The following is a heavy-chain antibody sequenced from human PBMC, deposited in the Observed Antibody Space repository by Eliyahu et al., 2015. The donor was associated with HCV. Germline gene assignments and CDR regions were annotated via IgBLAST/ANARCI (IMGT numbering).Heavy chain of an antibody. CDR3: TTCVRYFDWLSPYDSFDI. V-gene: IGHV3-15*02. Sequence: EVQLVESGGALVGPGDSXRLSCAXSGFLXGXAWXXWVRQAPGKGLEWVGRIKSKTDGETTDYAPPVKGRFTISGDDSNNTLYLHMNSLKSEDTAVYYCTTCVRYFDWLSPYDSFDIWGQGTMVTVSS. CDR2: IKSKTDGETT. CDR1: GFLXGXAW. J-gene: IGHJ3*02. D-gene: IGHD3-9*01.